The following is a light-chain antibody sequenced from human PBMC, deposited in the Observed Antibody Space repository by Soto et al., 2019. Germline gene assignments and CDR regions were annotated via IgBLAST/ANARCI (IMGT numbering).Light chain of an antibody. Sequence: EIVFTQSPVTLSLSPGERATLSCRASQSLSSSSLAWYQQKPGQAPRLLIYGASTRATGIPARFSGSGSGTEFTLTISSLQSEDFAVYYCQQYNNWPQTFGQGTKVDIK. CDR1: QSLSSS. CDR2: GAS. V-gene: IGKV3-15*01. J-gene: IGKJ1*01. CDR3: QQYNNWPQT.